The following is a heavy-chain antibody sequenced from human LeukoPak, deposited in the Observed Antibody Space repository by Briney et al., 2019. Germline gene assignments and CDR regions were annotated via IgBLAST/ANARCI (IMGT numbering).Heavy chain of an antibody. Sequence: PGGSLRLSCAASGFTFSSYSMNWVRQAPRKGLEWVSSISSSSSYIYYADSVKGRFTISRDNAKNSLYLQMNSLRAEDTAVYYCARVHRSYGFGAFDIWGQGTMVTVSS. D-gene: IGHD5-18*01. CDR3: ARVHRSYGFGAFDI. CDR2: ISSSSSYI. V-gene: IGHV3-21*01. J-gene: IGHJ3*02. CDR1: GFTFSSYS.